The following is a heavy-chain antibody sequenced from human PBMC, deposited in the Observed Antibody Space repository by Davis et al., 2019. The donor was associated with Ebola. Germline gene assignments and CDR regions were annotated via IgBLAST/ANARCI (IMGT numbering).Heavy chain of an antibody. J-gene: IGHJ5*02. CDR3: ARGTVGRSSSWQHYFDP. CDR2: IYYSGST. Sequence: PSETLSLTCTVSGGSISSSSYYWGWIRQPPGKGLEWIGSIYYSGSTYYNPSLKSRVTISVDTSKNQFSLKLSSVTAADTAVYYCARGTVGRSSSWQHYFDPWGQGTLVTVSS. D-gene: IGHD6-13*01. CDR1: GGSISSSSYY. V-gene: IGHV4-39*01.